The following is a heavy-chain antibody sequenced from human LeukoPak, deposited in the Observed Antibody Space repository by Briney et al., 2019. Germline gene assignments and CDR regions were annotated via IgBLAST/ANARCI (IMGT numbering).Heavy chain of an antibody. CDR2: ISAYNGST. D-gene: IGHD3-3*01. CDR3: ARDSDTIFGVVIIDY. Sequence: ASVKVSCKASGYTFTSYGISWVRQAPGQGLEWMGWISAYNGSTNYAQKLQGRVTMTTDTSTSTAYMELRSLRSDDTAVYYCARDSDTIFGVVIIDYWGQGTLVTVSS. CDR1: GYTFTSYG. J-gene: IGHJ4*02. V-gene: IGHV1-18*01.